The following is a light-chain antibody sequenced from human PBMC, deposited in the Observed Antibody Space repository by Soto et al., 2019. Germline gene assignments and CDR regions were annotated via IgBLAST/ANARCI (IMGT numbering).Light chain of an antibody. CDR1: QSVSTY. V-gene: IGKV3-11*01. CDR2: DAS. CDR3: QHRRNWPWT. J-gene: IGKJ1*01. Sequence: EIVLTQSPATLSLSPGERATLSCRASQSVSTYLGWYQQKPGQAPRLLIYDASNRATRIPGRFSGSGSRTDFTLTISSLEPEDFAVYYCQHRRNWPWTFGQGTKVEVK.